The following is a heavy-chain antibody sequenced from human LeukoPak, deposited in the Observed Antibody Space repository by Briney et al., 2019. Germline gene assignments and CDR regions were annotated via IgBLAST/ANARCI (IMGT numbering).Heavy chain of an antibody. D-gene: IGHD6-19*01. CDR3: AKDRHIAVATYYFDY. Sequence: PGGSLRLSCAVSGFTFRSYAMSWVRQAPGKGLEWVSAISGSGGSTNYADSVKGRFTISRDSSKNTLYLQMNSLRAEDTAVYYCAKDRHIAVATYYFDYWGQGTLVTVSS. CDR1: GFTFRSYA. J-gene: IGHJ4*02. CDR2: ISGSGGST. V-gene: IGHV3-23*01.